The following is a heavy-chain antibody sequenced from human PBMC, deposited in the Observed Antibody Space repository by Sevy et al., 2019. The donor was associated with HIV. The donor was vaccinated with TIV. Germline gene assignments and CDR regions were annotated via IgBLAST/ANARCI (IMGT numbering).Heavy chain of an antibody. CDR2: IWYDGSNK. CDR1: GFTFSSYG. J-gene: IGHJ3*02. CDR3: ARQPGTGAFDI. Sequence: GGSLRLSCAASGFTFSSYGMHWVRQAPGMGLAWVADIWYDGSNKYYADSLKGRFTISRDSSKNTLYLQMNSLRAEDTAVYYCARQPGTGAFDIWGQGTMVTVSS. V-gene: IGHV3-33*01. D-gene: IGHD6-13*01.